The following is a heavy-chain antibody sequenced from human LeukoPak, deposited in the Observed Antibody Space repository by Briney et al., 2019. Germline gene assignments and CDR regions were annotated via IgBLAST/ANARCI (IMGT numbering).Heavy chain of an antibody. CDR2: INHSGST. CDR1: GGSISSYY. CDR3: ARGRPLFRWLPGYYFDY. J-gene: IGHJ4*02. Sequence: PSETLSLTCTVSGGSISSYYWSWIRQPPGKGLEWIGEINHSGSTNYNPSLKSRVTISVDTSKNQFSLKLSSVTAADTAVYYCARGRPLFRWLPGYYFDYWGQGTLVTVSS. D-gene: IGHD5-12*01. V-gene: IGHV4-34*01.